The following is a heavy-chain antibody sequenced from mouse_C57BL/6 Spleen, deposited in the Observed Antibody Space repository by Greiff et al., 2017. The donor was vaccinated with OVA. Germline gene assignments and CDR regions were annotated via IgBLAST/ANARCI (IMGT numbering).Heavy chain of an antibody. V-gene: IGHV1-53*01. D-gene: IGHD1-1*01. J-gene: IGHJ3*01. CDR1: GYSFTSYW. CDR2: INPSNGGT. Sequence: QVQLQQPGTELVKPGASVKLSCKASGYSFTSYWMHWVKQRPGKGLEWIGNINPSNGGTNYNQKFKGKATLTVDQSSSTAYMQLNSLTSEDSAVYYCARAYYCSSLDGIDYWGQGTLVTVSA. CDR3: ARAYYCSSLDGIDY.